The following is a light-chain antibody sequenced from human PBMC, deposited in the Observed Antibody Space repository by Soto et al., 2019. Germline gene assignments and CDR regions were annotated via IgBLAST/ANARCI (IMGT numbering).Light chain of an antibody. CDR1: QSVISY. Sequence: IVLTQSPATLSLSQGERPTLAYRASQSVISYLAWYRQTPGQAPRILIYGASTRETGIPARFSGSGSGTEFTLTISSLQSEDFAVYYCQQYNNWPRTFGQGTKVDIK. CDR3: QQYNNWPRT. J-gene: IGKJ1*01. V-gene: IGKV3-15*01. CDR2: GAS.